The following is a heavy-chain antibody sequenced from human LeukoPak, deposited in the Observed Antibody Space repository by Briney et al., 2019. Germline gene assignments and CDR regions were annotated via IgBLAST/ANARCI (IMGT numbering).Heavy chain of an antibody. D-gene: IGHD3-10*01. J-gene: IGHJ4*02. CDR2: ISYDGSNK. CDR3: AKGPGSGSYPSY. CDR1: GFTFSSYG. Sequence: GGSLRLSCAASGFTFSSYGMHWVRQAPGKGLEWVAVISYDGSNKYYADSVKGRFTISRDNSKNTLHLQMNSLRAEDTAVYYCAKGPGSGSYPSYWGQGTLVTVSS. V-gene: IGHV3-30*18.